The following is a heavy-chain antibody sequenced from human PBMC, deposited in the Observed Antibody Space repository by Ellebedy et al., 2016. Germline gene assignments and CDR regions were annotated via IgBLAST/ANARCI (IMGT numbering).Heavy chain of an antibody. D-gene: IGHD4-23*01. J-gene: IGHJ4*02. V-gene: IGHV4-39*07. Sequence: SETLSLTXTVSGGSISSTSYYWGWIRQPPGKGLEWIGSIYYSGSTYYNPSLKSRVTISVDTSKNQFSLKLSSVTAADTAVYYCARNYGGNSESGGFDYWGQGTLVTVSS. CDR1: GGSISSTSYY. CDR2: IYYSGST. CDR3: ARNYGGNSESGGFDY.